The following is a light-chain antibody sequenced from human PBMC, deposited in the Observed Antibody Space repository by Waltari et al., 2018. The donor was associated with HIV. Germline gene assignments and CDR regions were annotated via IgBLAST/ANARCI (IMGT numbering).Light chain of an antibody. CDR1: QDSINH. CDR2: DAS. V-gene: IGKV1-33*01. CDR3: QQYDNLQVT. J-gene: IGKJ4*01. Sequence: DIQLTQSPSSLSASVGDRVTITCQASQDSINHLNWYQQRPGKAPRLLIYDASNLQTGVPSRFSGSGSGTDFTFTISSLQPEDIATYYCQQYDNLQVTFGGGTKVEIK.